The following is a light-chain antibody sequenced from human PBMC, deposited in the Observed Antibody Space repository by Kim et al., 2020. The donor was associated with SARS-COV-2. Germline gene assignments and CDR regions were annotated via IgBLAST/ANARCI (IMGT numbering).Light chain of an antibody. V-gene: IGLV2-14*04. CDR1: SSDVGGYSF. CDR3: TSYTSSITWV. J-gene: IGLJ3*02. Sequence: GQSITIPCTGTSSDVGGYSFVSWYQQHPGKAPKLMIYAVTKRPSGVSNRFSGSKSGNTASLTISGLQAEDEADYYCTSYTSSITWVFGGGTKLTVL. CDR2: AVT.